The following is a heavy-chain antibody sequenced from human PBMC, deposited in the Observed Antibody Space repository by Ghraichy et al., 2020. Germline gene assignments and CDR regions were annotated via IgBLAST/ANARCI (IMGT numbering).Heavy chain of an antibody. Sequence: GVLRLSCAASGFTFSSYAMSWVRQAPGKGLEWVSAISGSGGSTYYADSVKGRFTISRDNSKNTLYLQMNSLRAEDTAVYYCAKDGNYYGSGSYNRDYWGQGTLVTVSS. CDR3: AKDGNYYGSGSYNRDY. D-gene: IGHD3-10*01. CDR2: ISGSGGST. V-gene: IGHV3-23*01. J-gene: IGHJ4*02. CDR1: GFTFSSYA.